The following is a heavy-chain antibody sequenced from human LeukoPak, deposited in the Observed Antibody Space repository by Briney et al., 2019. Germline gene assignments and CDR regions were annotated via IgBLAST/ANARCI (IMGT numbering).Heavy chain of an antibody. CDR1: GYTFTGYY. CDR3: ARDVEGGWFDP. J-gene: IGHJ5*02. CDR2: IIPIFGTA. D-gene: IGHD2-15*01. V-gene: IGHV1-69*05. Sequence: GASVKVSCXASGYTFTGYYMHWVRQAPGQGLVWMGGIIPIFGTANYAQKFQGRVTITTDESTSTAYMELSSLRSEDKAVYYCARDVEGGWFDPWGQGTLVTVSS.